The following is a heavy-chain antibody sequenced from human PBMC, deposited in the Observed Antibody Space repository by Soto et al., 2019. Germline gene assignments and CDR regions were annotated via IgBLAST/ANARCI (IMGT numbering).Heavy chain of an antibody. CDR1: GYTFTSYG. D-gene: IGHD2-15*01. CDR3: AREALLRLYYYYGMDV. V-gene: IGHV1-18*01. Sequence: QVQLVQSGAEVKKPGASVKVSCKASGYTFTSYGISWVRQAPGQGLEWMGWISAYNGNTNYAQKLQGRVTCTTDTATSTAYMELRSLSSDDTAVYYCAREALLRLYYYYGMDVWGQGTTVTVSS. J-gene: IGHJ6*02. CDR2: ISAYNGNT.